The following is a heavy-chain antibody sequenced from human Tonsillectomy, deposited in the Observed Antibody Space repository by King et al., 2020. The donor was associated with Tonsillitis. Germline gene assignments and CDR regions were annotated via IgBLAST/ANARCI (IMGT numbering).Heavy chain of an antibody. CDR3: ARDEDSSGYYKNDAFDI. V-gene: IGHV4-34*01. CDR2: INHSGST. CDR1: GGSFRDYY. J-gene: IGHJ3*02. D-gene: IGHD3-22*01. Sequence: VQLQQWGAGLLKPSETLSLTCAVYGGSFRDYYWSWIRQPPGKRLEWIGEINHSGSTKYNPSLKSRVTISVDTSKNQFSLRLRSVTAADTAVYYCARDEDSSGYYKNDAFDIWGQGTMVTVSP.